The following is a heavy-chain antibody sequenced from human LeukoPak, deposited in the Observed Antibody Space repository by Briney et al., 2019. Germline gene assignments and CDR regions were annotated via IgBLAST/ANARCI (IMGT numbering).Heavy chain of an antibody. V-gene: IGHV3-74*01. J-gene: IGHJ3*02. D-gene: IGHD3-22*01. Sequence: PGGSLRLSCVASAFTFNNYWMHWVRQAPGKGLVWVSRIKGDGSSTNYADSVRGRFTISRDNAKNTVYLQMNSLRAEDTAVYYCTKGRSTMLVVIIRLEGFDIWGQGTMVTVSS. CDR1: AFTFNNYW. CDR3: TKGRSTMLVVIIRLEGFDI. CDR2: IKGDGSST.